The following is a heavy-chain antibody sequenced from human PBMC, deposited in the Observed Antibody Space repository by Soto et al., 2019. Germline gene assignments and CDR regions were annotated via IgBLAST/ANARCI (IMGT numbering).Heavy chain of an antibody. J-gene: IGHJ3*02. V-gene: IGHV1-18*01. D-gene: IGHD3-16*01. Sequence: ASLKVSCKASGYTFTSYGISWVRQAPGQGLEWMGWISAYNGNTNYAQKLQGRVTMTTDTSTSTAYMELRSLRSDDTAVYYCASGTHYGTNPDAFDIWGQGTMVTVSS. CDR1: GYTFTSYG. CDR3: ASGTHYGTNPDAFDI. CDR2: ISAYNGNT.